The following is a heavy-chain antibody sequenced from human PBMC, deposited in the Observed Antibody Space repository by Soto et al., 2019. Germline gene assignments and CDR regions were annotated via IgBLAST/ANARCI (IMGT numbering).Heavy chain of an antibody. Sequence: QVQLVQSGAEVKKPGASVKVSCKASGYTFTSYDINWVRQATGQGLEWMGWMNPNSGNTGYAQKFQGRVTMTRNTSLSTADMVLRSLRSEDTAVYYCARGLSYSSSRYTHGGTYYSYYMDVWGKGTTVTVSS. V-gene: IGHV1-8*01. CDR1: GYTFTSYD. CDR3: ARGLSYSSSRYTHGGTYYSYYMDV. D-gene: IGHD6-13*01. J-gene: IGHJ6*03. CDR2: MNPNSGNT.